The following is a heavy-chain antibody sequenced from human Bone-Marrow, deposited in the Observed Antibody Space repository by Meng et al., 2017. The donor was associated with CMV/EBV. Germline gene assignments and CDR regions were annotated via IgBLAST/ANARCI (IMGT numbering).Heavy chain of an antibody. J-gene: IGHJ6*02. V-gene: IGHV3-20*01. CDR1: GFTFDDYG. D-gene: IGHD2-15*01. CDR2: IYWNGGST. Sequence: GESLKISCAASGFTFDDYGVSWVRQAPGKGLEWVSGIYWNGGSTGYADSVKGRFTISRDNAKNSLHLQMNSLRAEDTALYHCAREGYVYCSGGSCYSAGMDVWGQGTTVTVSS. CDR3: AREGYVYCSGGSCYSAGMDV.